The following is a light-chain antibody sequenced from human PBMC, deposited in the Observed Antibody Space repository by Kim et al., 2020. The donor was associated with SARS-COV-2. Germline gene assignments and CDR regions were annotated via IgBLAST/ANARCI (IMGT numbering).Light chain of an antibody. V-gene: IGLV1-44*01. CDR3: AAWDDSLNGYV. CDR1: SSNIGSNT. CDR2: SNN. Sequence: QFVLTQPPSASGTPGQRATISCSGSSSNIGSNTVNWYQQLPGTAPKLLIYSNNQRPSGVPDRFSGSKSGTSASLAISGLQSEDEADYYCAAWDDSLNGYVFGTGTKVTVL. J-gene: IGLJ1*01.